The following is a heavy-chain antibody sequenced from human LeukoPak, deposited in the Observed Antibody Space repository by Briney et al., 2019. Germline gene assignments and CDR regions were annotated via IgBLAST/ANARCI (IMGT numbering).Heavy chain of an antibody. V-gene: IGHV3-23*01. J-gene: IGHJ4*02. Sequence: TGGSLRLSCAASGFTFSSYAMSWVRQAPGKGLEWVSSVSGSGGYTYYAGSVKGRFTISRDNSKNTLYLQMNSLRAEDTAIYYCAKDRPNYYDSSGHYYRRDGDYWGQGILVTVSS. CDR1: GFTFSSYA. D-gene: IGHD3-22*01. CDR3: AKDRPNYYDSSGHYYRRDGDY. CDR2: VSGSGGYT.